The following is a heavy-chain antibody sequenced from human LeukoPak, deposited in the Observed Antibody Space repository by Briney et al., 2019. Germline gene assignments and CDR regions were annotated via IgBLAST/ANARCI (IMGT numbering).Heavy chain of an antibody. Sequence: GGSLRLSCAASGFTFSSYSMNWVRQAPGEGLEWVSSISSSSSYIYYADSVKGRFTISRDNAKNSLYLQMNSLRAEDTAVYYCARDRCSSTSCYNYFDYWGQGTLVTVSS. J-gene: IGHJ4*02. CDR3: ARDRCSSTSCYNYFDY. CDR2: ISSSSSYI. V-gene: IGHV3-21*01. D-gene: IGHD2-2*02. CDR1: GFTFSSYS.